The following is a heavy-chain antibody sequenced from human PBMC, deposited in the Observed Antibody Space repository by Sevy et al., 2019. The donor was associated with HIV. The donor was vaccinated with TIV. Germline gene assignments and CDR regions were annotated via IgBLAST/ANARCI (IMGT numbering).Heavy chain of an antibody. CDR2: ISYDGNYR. CDR3: AKNRPPGGSYFSRHGMDV. CDR1: GFTFSTYD. V-gene: IGHV3-30*18. D-gene: IGHD1-26*01. Sequence: GGSLRLSCTASGFTFSTYDIHWVRQVPGKGLEWVAIISYDGNYRYYSDSVRGRFSMSRDNSNNTAYLQMSGLSVEDTAVYYCAKNRPPGGSYFSRHGMDVWGRGTTVNVSS. J-gene: IGHJ6*02.